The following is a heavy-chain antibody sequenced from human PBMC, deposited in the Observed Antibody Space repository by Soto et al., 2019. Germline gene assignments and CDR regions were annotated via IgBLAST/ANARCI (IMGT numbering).Heavy chain of an antibody. J-gene: IGHJ6*02. D-gene: IGHD3-10*01. CDR2: IYPGDFYT. CDR1: GYSFACYW. Sequence: GESLKLSCQGSGYSFACYWIAWVRQIPGKGLEWVGVIYPGDFYTRYSPSFRGQVTISADKSISHVYLQWSSLKASDTAMYYCARNRLRQYYYGMDVWGQGTTVTVSS. CDR3: ARNRLRQYYYGMDV. V-gene: IGHV5-51*01.